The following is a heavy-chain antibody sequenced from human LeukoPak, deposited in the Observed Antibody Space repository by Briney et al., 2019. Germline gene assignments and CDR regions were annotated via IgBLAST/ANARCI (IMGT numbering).Heavy chain of an antibody. CDR3: ARDTFYYDILTGPLGH. J-gene: IGHJ4*02. CDR2: ISYDGSNK. D-gene: IGHD3-9*01. Sequence: GGSLRLSCAASGFTFSSYAMHWVRQAPVKGLEWVAVISYDGSNKYYADSVKGRFTISRDNSKNTLYLQMNSLRAEDTAVYYCARDTFYYDILTGPLGHWGQGTLVTVSS. CDR1: GFTFSSYA. V-gene: IGHV3-30*04.